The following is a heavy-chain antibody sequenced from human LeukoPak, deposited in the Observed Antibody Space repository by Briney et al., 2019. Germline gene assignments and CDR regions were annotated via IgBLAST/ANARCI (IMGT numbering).Heavy chain of an antibody. CDR2: ISSSSSYI. J-gene: IGHJ4*02. D-gene: IGHD4-17*01. Sequence: GGSLRLSCAASGFTFSTYSMNWVRQAPGKGLEWVSSISSSSSYIYYADSVKGRFTISRDNAKNSLYLQMNSLRAEDTAVYYCARPLKTTVTTIGYWGQGTLVTVSS. V-gene: IGHV3-21*01. CDR1: GFTFSTYS. CDR3: ARPLKTTVTTIGY.